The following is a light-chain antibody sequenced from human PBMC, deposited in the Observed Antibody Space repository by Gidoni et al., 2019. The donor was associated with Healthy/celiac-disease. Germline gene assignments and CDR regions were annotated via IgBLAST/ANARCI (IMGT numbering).Light chain of an antibody. CDR2: GAS. CDR1: QSFSST. V-gene: IGKV3-15*01. Sequence: SVMTQSPATLSVSPGERATLSCRASQSFSSTLAWYQQKPGQAPRLLIYGASTRATGIPARFSGSGSGTEFTLTISSLQSEDFAVYYCQQYNNWPPYTVGQGTKLEIK. CDR3: QQYNNWPPYT. J-gene: IGKJ2*01.